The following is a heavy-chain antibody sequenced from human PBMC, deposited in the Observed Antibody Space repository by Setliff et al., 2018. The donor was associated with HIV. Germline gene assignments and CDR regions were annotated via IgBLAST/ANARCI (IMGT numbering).Heavy chain of an antibody. D-gene: IGHD6-19*01. V-gene: IGHV4-30-4*08. CDR3: ARGMAVRNIDY. CDR1: GGFISSGDYY. Sequence: SETLSLTCTVSGGFISSGDYYWSWIRQSPGKGLEWIGYIYYSGSAYYNPSFESRVTISVDTSKNQFSLKLTSLTAADTAVYYCARGMAVRNIDYWGQGTLVTVSS. J-gene: IGHJ4*02. CDR2: IYYSGSA.